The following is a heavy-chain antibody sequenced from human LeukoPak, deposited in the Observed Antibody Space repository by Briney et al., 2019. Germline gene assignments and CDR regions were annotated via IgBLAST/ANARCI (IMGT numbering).Heavy chain of an antibody. CDR1: GGSISSSNW. CDR3: ARMGIFRYCSSTSCYSNRQPFDP. V-gene: IGHV4-4*02. Sequence: SETLSLTCAVSGGSISSSNWWSWVRQPPGKGLEWIGEINHSGSTNYNPSLKSRVTISVDTSKNQFSLKLSSVTAADTAVYYCARMGIFRYCSSTSCYSNRQPFDPWGQGTLVTVSS. CDR2: INHSGST. D-gene: IGHD2-2*01. J-gene: IGHJ5*02.